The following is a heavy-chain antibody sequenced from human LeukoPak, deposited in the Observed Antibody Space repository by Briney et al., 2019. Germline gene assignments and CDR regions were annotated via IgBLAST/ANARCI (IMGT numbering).Heavy chain of an antibody. CDR2: ISYDGSNK. J-gene: IGHJ4*02. CDR1: GFTFSSYG. Sequence: GGSLRLSCAASGFTFSSYGMHWVRQALGKGLEWVAVISYDGSNKYYADSVKGRFTISRDNSKNTLYLQMNSLRAEDTAVYYCAKPGVAVVRDYYFDYWGQGTLVTVSS. CDR3: AKPGVAVVRDYYFDY. V-gene: IGHV3-30*18. D-gene: IGHD4-23*01.